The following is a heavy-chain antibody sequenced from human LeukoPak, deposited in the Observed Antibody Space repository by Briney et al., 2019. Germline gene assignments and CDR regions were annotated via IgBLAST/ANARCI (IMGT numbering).Heavy chain of an antibody. CDR3: ARRNHRVFFILTKSQNYYFDY. CDR2: ISYGGRT. J-gene: IGHJ4*02. D-gene: IGHD1-14*01. CDR1: GGSFSGYY. Sequence: PSETLSLTCAVNGGSFSGYYWTWIRQPPGKGLEWIGEISYGGRTNYNPSLKSQVTISVDTSKSQFSLNLSSVTAADTAIYYCARRNHRVFFILTKSQNYYFDYWGQGTLVTVSS. V-gene: IGHV4-34*01.